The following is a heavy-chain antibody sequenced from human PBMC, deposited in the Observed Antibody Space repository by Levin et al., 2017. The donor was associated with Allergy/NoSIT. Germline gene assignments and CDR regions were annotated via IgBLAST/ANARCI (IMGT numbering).Heavy chain of an antibody. D-gene: IGHD3-22*01. CDR2: IYYSGST. Sequence: ESLKISCTVSGGSISSSSYYWGWIRQPPGKGLEWIGSIYYSGSTYYNPSLKSRVTITVDTSKNQFSLKLSSVTAADTAVYHCARDRGLDCYDSSGYYSTWGQGTLVTVPS. V-gene: IGHV4-39*07. CDR1: GGSISSSSYY. J-gene: IGHJ5*02. CDR3: ARDRGLDCYDSSGYYST.